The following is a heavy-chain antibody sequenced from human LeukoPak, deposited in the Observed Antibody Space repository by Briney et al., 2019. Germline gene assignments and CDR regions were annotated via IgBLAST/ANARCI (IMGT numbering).Heavy chain of an antibody. CDR3: AKVDLWSGYYTGIEY. Sequence: GGSLRLSCAASGFTFSNYAMSWVRQAPGKGLEWVSSISSNGGTTYYADSVKGRFTISRDNSKNTLYLQMNSLRAEETAVYYCAKVDLWSGYYTGIEYWGQGTLVTVSS. CDR2: ISSNGGTT. CDR1: GFTFSNYA. J-gene: IGHJ4*02. D-gene: IGHD3-3*01. V-gene: IGHV3-23*01.